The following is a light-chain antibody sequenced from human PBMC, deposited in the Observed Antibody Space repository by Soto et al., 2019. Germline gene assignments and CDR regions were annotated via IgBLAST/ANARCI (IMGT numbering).Light chain of an antibody. CDR3: LLSYSGARLYV. J-gene: IGLJ1*01. Sequence: QAVVTQEPSLTVSPGGKATLPCGSSTGLVTSGHYPYWFQQKPGQAPRTLIYDTSNKHSWTPARFSGSLLGGKAALTLSGAQPEDEAEYYCLLSYSGARLYVFGTGTKLTVL. CDR1: TGLVTSGHY. CDR2: DTS. V-gene: IGLV7-46*01.